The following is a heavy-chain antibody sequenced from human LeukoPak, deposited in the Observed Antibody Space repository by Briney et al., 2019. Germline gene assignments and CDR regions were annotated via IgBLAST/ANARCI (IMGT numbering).Heavy chain of an antibody. CDR2: ISSSSSYI. V-gene: IGHV3-21*01. D-gene: IGHD6-13*01. CDR3: ARDQEQQLAFDY. J-gene: IGHJ4*02. CDR1: GFTFSSYS. Sequence: GGSLRLSCAASGFTFSSYSMNWVRQAPGKGLEWVSSISSSSSYIYYADSVKGRFTISRDNAKNSLYLQMNSLRAEDTAVYYCARDQEQQLAFDYWGQGTLVTVSS.